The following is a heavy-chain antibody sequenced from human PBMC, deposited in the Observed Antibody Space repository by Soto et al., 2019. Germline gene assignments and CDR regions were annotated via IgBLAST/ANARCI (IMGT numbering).Heavy chain of an antibody. V-gene: IGHV3-9*01. J-gene: IGHJ4*02. D-gene: IGHD6-19*01. Sequence: GGSLRLSCAASGFTFDDYAMHWVRQAPGKGLEWVSGISWNSGSIYYADSVKGRFTISRDNSKNSLYLQMNSLRAEDTAVYYCAKDLGRIAVAGTLYDYWGQGTLVTVSS. CDR1: GFTFDDYA. CDR2: ISWNSGSI. CDR3: AKDLGRIAVAGTLYDY.